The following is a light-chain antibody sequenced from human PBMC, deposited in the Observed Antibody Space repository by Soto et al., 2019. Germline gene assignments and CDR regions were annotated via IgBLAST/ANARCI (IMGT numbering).Light chain of an antibody. CDR3: SSYAGNNNLV. CDR2: AVS. Sequence: QSVLTQPPSASGSPGQSVTISCTGTSSDVGRFDYVSWYQQHPGKAPKIMIYAVSERPSGVPDRFSGSKSGNTASLTVSGLQSEDEADYYCSSYAGNNNLVFGGGTKVTVL. V-gene: IGLV2-8*01. J-gene: IGLJ2*01. CDR1: SSDVGRFDY.